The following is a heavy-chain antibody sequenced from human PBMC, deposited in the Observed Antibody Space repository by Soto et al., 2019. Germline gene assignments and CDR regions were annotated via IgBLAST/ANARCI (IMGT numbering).Heavy chain of an antibody. J-gene: IGHJ4*02. D-gene: IGHD6-19*01. CDR3: ERISYNNAWSYYFDF. CDR2: IDWDGGQ. CDR1: GFSISTSGMR. V-gene: IGHV2-70*04. Sequence: SGPTLVNPTQTLTLTCTLSGFSISTSGMRVNWIRQPPGKALEWLARIDWDGGQFYSTSLQNRLTISKDTSKNQVVLTMTNVDLVDTATYYCERISYNNAWSYYFDFWGQGALVTVSS.